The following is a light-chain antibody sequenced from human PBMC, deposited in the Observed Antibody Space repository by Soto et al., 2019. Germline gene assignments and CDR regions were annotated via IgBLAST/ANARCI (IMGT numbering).Light chain of an antibody. CDR1: QSFSSSY. V-gene: IGKV3-20*01. CDR2: AAS. J-gene: IGKJ4*01. Sequence: EIALTQSPGTLSLSPGERATLSCRASQSFSSSYLAWYQQEPGQAPRLLLYAASARATGVPDRFSGSGSGTDFTLTISRLEPEDFAVYYCQRYDNSLLTFGGGTKVEI. CDR3: QRYDNSLLT.